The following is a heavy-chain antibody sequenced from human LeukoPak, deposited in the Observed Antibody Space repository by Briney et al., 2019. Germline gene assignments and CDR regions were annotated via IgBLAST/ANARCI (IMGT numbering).Heavy chain of an antibody. D-gene: IGHD3-10*01. J-gene: IGHJ4*02. CDR2: IYYSGNT. V-gene: IGHV4-39*07. CDR1: GVSISSSNSY. Sequence: PSETLSLTCTVSGVSISSSNSYWGWIRQPPGKGLEWIGSIYYSGNTYYNASLKSQVSISIDTSKNQFSLRLTSVTAADTAVYYCARLYGSGSYSDYWGQGTLVTVSP. CDR3: ARLYGSGSYSDY.